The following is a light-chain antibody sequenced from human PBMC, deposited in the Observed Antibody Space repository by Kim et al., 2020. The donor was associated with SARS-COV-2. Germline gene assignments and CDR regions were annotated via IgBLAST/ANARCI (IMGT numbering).Light chain of an antibody. CDR2: NTN. J-gene: IGLJ3*02. Sequence: QTVVTQEPSFSVSPGGTVTLTCGLSSGSVSTYYYPSWYQQTPGQAPRTLIYNTNTRSSGVPDRFSGSILGNRAALTITGAQADDESDYYCILFVGSGIWVFGGGTKLTVL. V-gene: IGLV8-61*01. CDR1: SGSVSTYYY. CDR3: ILFVGSGIWV.